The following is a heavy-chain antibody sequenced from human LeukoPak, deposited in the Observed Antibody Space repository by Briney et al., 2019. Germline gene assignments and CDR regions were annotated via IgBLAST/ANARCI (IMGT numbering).Heavy chain of an antibody. J-gene: IGHJ6*03. V-gene: IGHV3-30*02. Sequence: PGGSLRLSCAASGFTFSSYWMHWVRQAPGKGLVWVAFIRYDGSNKYYADSVKGRFTISRDNSKNTLYLQMNSLRAEDTAVYYCARVPSGRYYFYYYMDVWGKGTTVTVSS. CDR2: IRYDGSNK. D-gene: IGHD6-19*01. CDR3: ARVPSGRYYFYYYMDV. CDR1: GFTFSSYW.